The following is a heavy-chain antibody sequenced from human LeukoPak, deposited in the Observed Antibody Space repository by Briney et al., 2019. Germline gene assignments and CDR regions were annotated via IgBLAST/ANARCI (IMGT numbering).Heavy chain of an antibody. Sequence: PGRSLRLSCAASGFTFSSYGMHWVRQAPGKGLEWVAVISYDGSNKYYADSVKGRFTISRDNSKNTLYLQMNSLRAEDTAVYYCARDPRDGYNKFDYWGQGTLVTVSS. CDR2: ISYDGSNK. D-gene: IGHD5-24*01. J-gene: IGHJ4*02. V-gene: IGHV3-30*03. CDR1: GFTFSSYG. CDR3: ARDPRDGYNKFDY.